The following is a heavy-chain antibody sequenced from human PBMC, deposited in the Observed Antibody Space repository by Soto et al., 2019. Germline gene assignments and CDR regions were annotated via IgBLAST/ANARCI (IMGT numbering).Heavy chain of an antibody. D-gene: IGHD1-26*01. CDR3: ARDGGRHSGGIDY. CDR1: GGTFSSYS. J-gene: IGHJ4*02. V-gene: IGHV1-69*01. Sequence: QVQLVQSGAEVKKPGSSVKVSCKASGGTFSSYSINWVRQAPGQGLEWMGEIIPIFGTANYAQKSQGRVMITADESTSTAYMELSSLRSEDTAVYYCARDGGRHSGGIDYWGQGTLVTVSS. CDR2: IIPIFGTA.